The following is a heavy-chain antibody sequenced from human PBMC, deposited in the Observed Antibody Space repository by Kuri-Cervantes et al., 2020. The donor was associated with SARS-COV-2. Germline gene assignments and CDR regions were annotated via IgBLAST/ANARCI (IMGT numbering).Heavy chain of an antibody. J-gene: IGHJ5*02. CDR2: IKQDGSEK. Sequence: ETLSLTCAASGFIFSNYWMSWVRQAPGKGLEWVANIKQDGSEKYYVDSVKGRFTISRDNAKNSLYLQMNSLRAEDTAVYYCARDGLWFGEFWRWFDPWGQGTLVTVSS. D-gene: IGHD3-10*01. CDR3: ARDGLWFGEFWRWFDP. V-gene: IGHV3-7*01. CDR1: GFIFSNYW.